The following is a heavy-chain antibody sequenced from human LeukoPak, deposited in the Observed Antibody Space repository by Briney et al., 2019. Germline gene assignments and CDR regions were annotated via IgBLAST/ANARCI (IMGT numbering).Heavy chain of an antibody. D-gene: IGHD6-19*01. CDR3: ARGPTPRSTDWYSSGSTTPYDY. CDR2: INPNSGGT. V-gene: IGHV1-2*02. Sequence: GASVKVSCKASVYTFTGYYMHWVRQAPGQGLEWMGWINPNSGGTIYAQKFQGRVTLTRDTSISTAYMEFSRLKSDDTAIYYCARGPTPRSTDWYSSGSTTPYDYWGQGSLVTVSS. CDR1: VYTFTGYY. J-gene: IGHJ4*02.